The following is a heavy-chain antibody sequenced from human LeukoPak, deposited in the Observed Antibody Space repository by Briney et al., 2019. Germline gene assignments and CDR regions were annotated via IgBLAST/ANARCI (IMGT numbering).Heavy chain of an antibody. CDR1: GGSISSGSYY. CDR2: IYTSGST. Sequence: PSQTLSLTCTVSGGSISSGSYYWSWIRQPAGKGLEWIGRIYTSGSTNYNPSLKSRVTISVDTSKNQFSLKLSSVTAADTAVYYCARDSDHTAMVFKSFDYWGQGTLVTVSS. D-gene: IGHD5-18*01. J-gene: IGHJ4*02. V-gene: IGHV4-61*02. CDR3: ARDSDHTAMVFKSFDY.